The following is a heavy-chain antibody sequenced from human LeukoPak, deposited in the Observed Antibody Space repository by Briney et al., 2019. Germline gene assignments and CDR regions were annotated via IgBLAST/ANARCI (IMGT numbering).Heavy chain of an antibody. V-gene: IGHV3-9*01. D-gene: IGHD5-12*01. CDR1: GFTFDDYA. CDR2: ISWNSGSI. CDR3: AKRSRDGYNWDWYFDL. Sequence: PGRSLRLSCAASGFTFDDYAMHWVRQAPGKGLEWVSGISWNSGSIGYADSVKGRFTISRDNAKNSLYLQMNSLRAEDTALYYCAKRSRDGYNWDWYFDLWGRGTLVTVSS. J-gene: IGHJ2*01.